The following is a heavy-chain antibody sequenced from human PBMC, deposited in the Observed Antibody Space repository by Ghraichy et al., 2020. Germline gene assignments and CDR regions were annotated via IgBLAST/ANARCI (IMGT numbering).Heavy chain of an antibody. CDR1: GYTFTNYY. Sequence: ASVKVSCKASGYTFTNYYLHWVRQAPGQGLEWMGIINPSGGTTTYAQKFQGRVTMTRDTSTSTVYMELSSLRSEDTAVYYCARAKQLVRPDYWGQGTLVTVSS. V-gene: IGHV1-46*01. CDR2: INPSGGTT. CDR3: ARAKQLVRPDY. J-gene: IGHJ4*02. D-gene: IGHD6-6*01.